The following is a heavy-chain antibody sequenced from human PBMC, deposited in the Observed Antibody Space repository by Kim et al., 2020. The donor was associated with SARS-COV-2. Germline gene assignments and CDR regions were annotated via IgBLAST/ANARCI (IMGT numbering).Heavy chain of an antibody. CDR3: ALMVRGVIESLKYYYYGMDV. D-gene: IGHD3-10*01. CDR2: INTNTGNP. Sequence: ASVKVSCKASGYTFTSYAMNWVRQAPGQGLEWMGWINTNTGNPTYAQGFTGRFVFSLDTSVSTAYLQNSSLKAEDTAVYYCALMVRGVIESLKYYYYGMDVWGQGTTVTVSS. V-gene: IGHV7-4-1*02. CDR1: GYTFTSYA. J-gene: IGHJ6*02.